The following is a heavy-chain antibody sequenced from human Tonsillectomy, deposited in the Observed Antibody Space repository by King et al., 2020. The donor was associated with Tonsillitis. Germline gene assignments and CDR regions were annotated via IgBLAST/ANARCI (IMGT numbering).Heavy chain of an antibody. V-gene: IGHV1-69*04. CDR1: GGTFSSYA. CDR2: IIPILGIA. CDR3: ASLDGGSDAFDI. D-gene: IGHD2-15*01. J-gene: IGHJ3*02. Sequence: QLVQSGAEVKKPGSSVKVSCKASGGTFSSYAISWVRQAPGQGLEWMGRIIPILGIANYAQKFQGRVTITADKTTSTAYMELSSLRSEDTAVYYCASLDGGSDAFDIWGQGTMVTVSS.